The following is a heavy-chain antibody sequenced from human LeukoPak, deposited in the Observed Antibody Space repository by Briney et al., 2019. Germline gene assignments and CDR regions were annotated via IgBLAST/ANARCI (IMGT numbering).Heavy chain of an antibody. CDR3: ARQNTEYQLLFWFDP. Sequence: SETLSLTCTVSGGSINSYYWSWVRQPPGEGLEWIGYIYYSGSTYYNPSLKSRVTISVDTSKNQFSLKLSSVTAADTAVYYCARQNTEYQLLFWFDPWGQGTLVTVSS. CDR2: IYYSGST. J-gene: IGHJ5*02. CDR1: GGSINSYY. V-gene: IGHV4-59*04. D-gene: IGHD2-2*01.